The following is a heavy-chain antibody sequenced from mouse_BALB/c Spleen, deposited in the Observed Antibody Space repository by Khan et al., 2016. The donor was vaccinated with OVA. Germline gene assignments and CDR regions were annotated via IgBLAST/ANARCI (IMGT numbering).Heavy chain of an antibody. D-gene: IGHD1-1*01. V-gene: IGHV1-12*01. J-gene: IGHJ3*01. CDR3: ASGEDYYGSRGAWFAY. CDR2: IYPGNGDT. Sequence: QVQLQQPGAELVKPGASVKMSCKASGYTFTSYNMHWVKQTPGQGLEWIGAIYPGNGDTSYNQKFKGKATLTADKSSSTAYMQLSSLTSEDSAVDYCASGEDYYGSRGAWFAYWGQGTLVTVSA. CDR1: GYTFTSYN.